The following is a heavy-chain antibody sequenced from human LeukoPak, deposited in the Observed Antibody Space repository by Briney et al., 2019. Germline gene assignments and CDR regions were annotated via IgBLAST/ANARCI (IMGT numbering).Heavy chain of an antibody. CDR3: ARLLGYCSSTSCPNWYFDL. CDR2: IYYSGST. D-gene: IGHD2-2*01. V-gene: IGHV4-31*03. Sequence: SETLSLTCTVSGGSISSGGYYWSWIRQHPGKGLEWIGYIYYSGSTYYNPSLKSRVTISVDTSKNQFSLKLSSVTAADTAVYYCARLLGYCSSTSCPNWYFDLWGRGTLVTASS. J-gene: IGHJ2*01. CDR1: GGSISSGGYY.